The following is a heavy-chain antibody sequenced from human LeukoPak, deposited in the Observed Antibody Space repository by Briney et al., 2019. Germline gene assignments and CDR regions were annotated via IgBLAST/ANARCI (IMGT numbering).Heavy chain of an antibody. CDR2: TGLESVHT. CDR3: VRGDDIGKHPTRAYYFDI. Sequence: GGSLRLSCAVSRFTFTRHAMSWVRQAPGKGLEWVSTTGLESVHTLCADSVQGRFTVSRDNSRNTLDLQMDNLTVDDTAIYYCVRGDDIGKHPTRAYYFDIWGQGTLVSVSS. J-gene: IGHJ4*02. D-gene: IGHD3-10*01. CDR1: RFTFTRHA. V-gene: IGHV3-23*01.